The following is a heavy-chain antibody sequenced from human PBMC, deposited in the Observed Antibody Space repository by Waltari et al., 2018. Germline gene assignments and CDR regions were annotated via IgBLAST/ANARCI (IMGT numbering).Heavy chain of an antibody. V-gene: IGHV3-23*04. D-gene: IGHD6-13*01. CDR2: ITASGGST. CDR1: GFTFSSYA. J-gene: IGHJ4*02. CDR3: AKGVYSSSRYYYFDY. Sequence: EVQLVESGGGLVQPGGSLRLSCSASGFTFSSYAMSWVRQAPGKGLEWVSAITASGGSTHYADSVKGRFTISRDNSKNTLYLQMNSLRAEDTAVYYCAKGVYSSSRYYYFDYWGQGALVTVSS.